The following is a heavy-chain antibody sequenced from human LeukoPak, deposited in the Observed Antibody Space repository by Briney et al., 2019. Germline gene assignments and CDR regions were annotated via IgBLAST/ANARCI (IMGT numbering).Heavy chain of an antibody. J-gene: IGHJ5*02. CDR2: INPSGGST. Sequence: ASVKVSCKASGDTFTTYYMHWVRQAPGQGLEWMGIINPSGGSTDYAQKFQGRVTFTRNTSISTAYMELSSLRSEDTAVYYCARAGRFDSGHAWFDPWGQGTLVTVS. CDR1: GDTFTTYY. V-gene: IGHV1-46*01. CDR3: ARAGRFDSGHAWFDP. D-gene: IGHD5-12*01.